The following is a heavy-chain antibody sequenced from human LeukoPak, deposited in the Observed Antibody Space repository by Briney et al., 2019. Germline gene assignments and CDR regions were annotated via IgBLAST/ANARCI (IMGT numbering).Heavy chain of an antibody. D-gene: IGHD4-17*01. J-gene: IGHJ4*02. Sequence: GGSLRLSCAASGFTFSSYAMHWVRQAPGKGLEWVAVISYDGSNKYYADSVKGRFTISRDNSKNTPYLQMNSLRAEDTAVYYCATPIISSTTVTIRSGYWGQGTLVTVSS. V-gene: IGHV3-30-3*01. CDR3: ATPIISSTTVTIRSGY. CDR1: GFTFSSYA. CDR2: ISYDGSNK.